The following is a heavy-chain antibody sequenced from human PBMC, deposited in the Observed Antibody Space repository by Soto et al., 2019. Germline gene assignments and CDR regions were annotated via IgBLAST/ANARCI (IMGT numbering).Heavy chain of an antibody. D-gene: IGHD5-12*01. CDR1: GGSFSGYY. V-gene: IGHV4-34*01. CDR3: AGVRRGYSGYGDFDY. J-gene: IGHJ4*02. Sequence: QVQLQQWGAGLLKPSETLSLTCAVYGGSFSGYYWSWIRQPPGKGLEWIGEINHSGSTNYNPSLRRRVTIAVDASKSQFSLKLSSVTAADTAVYYCAGVRRGYSGYGDFDYWGQGTLVTVSS. CDR2: INHSGST.